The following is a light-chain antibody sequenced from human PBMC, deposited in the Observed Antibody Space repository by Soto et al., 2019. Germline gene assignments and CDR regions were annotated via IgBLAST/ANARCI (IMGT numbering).Light chain of an antibody. CDR1: QSVSSY. J-gene: IGKJ2*01. Sequence: EIVLTQSTATLSLSPGERATLSCRASQSVSSYLAWYQQKPGQAPRLLIYDASNRATGIPARFSGSGSGTDFALTISSLEPEDFAVYYCQQRGTFGRGTKLEIK. V-gene: IGKV3-11*01. CDR2: DAS. CDR3: QQRGT.